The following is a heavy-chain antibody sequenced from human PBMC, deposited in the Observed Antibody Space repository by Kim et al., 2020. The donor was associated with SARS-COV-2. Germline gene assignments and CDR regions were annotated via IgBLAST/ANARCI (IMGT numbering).Heavy chain of an antibody. CDR3: ARMGRGHSSSWYNWFDP. V-gene: IGHV7-4-1*02. CDR1: GYTFTSYA. CDR2: INTNTGNP. D-gene: IGHD6-13*01. Sequence: ASVKVSCKASGYTFTSYAMNWVRQAPGQGLEWMGWINTNTGNPTYAQGFTGRFVFSLDTSVSTAYLQISSLKAEDTAVYYCARMGRGHSSSWYNWFDPWGQGTLVTVSS. J-gene: IGHJ5*02.